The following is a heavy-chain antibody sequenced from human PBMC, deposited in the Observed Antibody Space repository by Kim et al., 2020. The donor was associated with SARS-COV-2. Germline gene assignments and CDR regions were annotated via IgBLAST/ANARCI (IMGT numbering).Heavy chain of an antibody. CDR2: INPNSGGT. CDR3: ARDGVYYDSSGYSDY. D-gene: IGHD3-22*01. V-gene: IGHV1-2*06. Sequence: ASVKVSCKASGYTFTGYYMHWVRQAPGQGLEWMGRINPNSGGTNYAQKFQGRVTMTRDTSISTAYMELSRLRSDDTAVYYCARDGVYYDSSGYSDYWGQGTLVTVSS. J-gene: IGHJ4*02. CDR1: GYTFTGYY.